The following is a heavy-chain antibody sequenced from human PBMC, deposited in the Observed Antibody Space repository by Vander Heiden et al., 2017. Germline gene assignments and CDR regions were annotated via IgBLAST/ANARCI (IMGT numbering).Heavy chain of an antibody. CDR3: ARGARLSLTY. Sequence: EVQLAESGGALVQPGGSLRLSCSASGFTFSSYWMSWVRQAPGKGLEWVANINQDDSEKYYVDSVKGRFTISRDNAKNSLYLQMNSLRVEDTAVYYCARGARLSLTYWGRGTLVTVSS. CDR1: GFTFSSYW. CDR2: INQDDSEK. D-gene: IGHD3-10*01. J-gene: IGHJ4*02. V-gene: IGHV3-7*01.